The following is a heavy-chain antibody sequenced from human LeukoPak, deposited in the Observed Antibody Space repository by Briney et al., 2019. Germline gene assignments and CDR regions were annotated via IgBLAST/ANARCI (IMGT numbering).Heavy chain of an antibody. CDR3: VKEAGVLWQEGLDY. Sequence: GGSLRLSCAASGFTFSSYGMHWVRQAPGKGLEWVAFIRYDGSNKYYADSVKGRFTISRDNSKNTLYLQMNSLRAEDTAVYYCVKEAGVLWQEGLDYWGQGTLVTVSS. J-gene: IGHJ4*02. D-gene: IGHD2-21*01. CDR2: IRYDGSNK. CDR1: GFTFSSYG. V-gene: IGHV3-30*02.